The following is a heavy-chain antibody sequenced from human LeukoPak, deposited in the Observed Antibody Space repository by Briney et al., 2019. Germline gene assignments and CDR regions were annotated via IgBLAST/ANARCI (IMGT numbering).Heavy chain of an antibody. CDR2: IKQDGSEK. Sequence: GGSLRLSCAASGFTFSSYWMSWVRQAPGKGLKWVANIKQDGSEKYYVDSVKGRFTISRDNAKNSLYLQMNSLRAEDTAVYYCVTAPYGDYYYYMDVWGKGTTVTISS. CDR1: GFTFSSYW. CDR3: VTAPYGDYYYYMDV. D-gene: IGHD4-17*01. J-gene: IGHJ6*03. V-gene: IGHV3-7*03.